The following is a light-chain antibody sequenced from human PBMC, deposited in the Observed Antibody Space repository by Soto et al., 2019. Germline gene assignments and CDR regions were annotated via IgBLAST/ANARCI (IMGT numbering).Light chain of an antibody. CDR1: SSDVGGYNY. CDR3: NSYAGSYNWV. Sequence: QSALTQPPSASGSPGQSVTTSCTGTSSDVGGYNYVSWYQQHPGKAPKLLIYEVSKRPSGVPDRFSGSKSGNTASLTVSGLQAADEADYYCNSYAGSYNWVFGGGTKVTVL. J-gene: IGLJ3*02. V-gene: IGLV2-8*01. CDR2: EVS.